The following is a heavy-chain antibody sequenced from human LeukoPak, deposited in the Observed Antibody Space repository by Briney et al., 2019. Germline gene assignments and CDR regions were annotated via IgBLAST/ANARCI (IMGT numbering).Heavy chain of an antibody. CDR3: ARGSRIAAAGSRARYYYYGMDV. Sequence: KPSETLSLTCTISGGSIGTDHWSWIRQPPGKGLEWIGYIYYSGSTNYNPSLKSRVTISVDTSKNQFSLKLSSVTAADTAVYYCARGSRIAAAGSRARYYYYGMDVWGQGTTVTVSS. J-gene: IGHJ6*02. CDR1: GGSIGTDH. V-gene: IGHV4-59*01. CDR2: IYYSGST. D-gene: IGHD6-13*01.